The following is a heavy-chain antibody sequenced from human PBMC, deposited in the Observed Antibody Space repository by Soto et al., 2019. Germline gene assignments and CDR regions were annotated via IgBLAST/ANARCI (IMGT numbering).Heavy chain of an antibody. CDR3: AAAGDIVLVPAKDYYYYYGMDV. Sequence: GASVKVSCKASGFTFTSSAVQWVRQARGQRLEWIGWIVVGSGNTNYAQKFQERVTITRDMSTSTAYMELSSLRSEDTAVYYCAAAGDIVLVPAKDYYYYYGMDVWG. V-gene: IGHV1-58*01. J-gene: IGHJ6*02. D-gene: IGHD2-2*01. CDR1: GFTFTSSA. CDR2: IVVGSGNT.